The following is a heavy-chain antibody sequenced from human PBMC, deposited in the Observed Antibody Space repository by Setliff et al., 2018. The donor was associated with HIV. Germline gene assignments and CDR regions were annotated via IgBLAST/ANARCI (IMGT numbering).Heavy chain of an antibody. J-gene: IGHJ4*02. D-gene: IGHD3-3*01. CDR1: GFSFSDFV. V-gene: IGHV3-74*01. Sequence: GGSLRLSCAASGFSFSDFVMHWVRQAPGKGLEWVSRISHDGLSTSYADSVKGRFSSSRDNAKYTLYLQMNSLSAEDTPVYFCARDLEWLLYDYWGPGTLVTVSS. CDR2: ISHDGLST. CDR3: ARDLEWLLYDY.